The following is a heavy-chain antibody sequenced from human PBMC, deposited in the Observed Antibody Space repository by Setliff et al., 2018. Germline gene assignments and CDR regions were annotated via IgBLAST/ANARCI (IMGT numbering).Heavy chain of an antibody. CDR3: ARGLHSGTYWGTRPLGLDY. Sequence: SETLSLTCSVSGASISSYFWTWIRQPPGKGLEWIGNIHTSESTKYNPSLKSRVTISLDTSKRQFSLKLTSVTAADTAVYYCARGLHSGTYWGTRPLGLDYWGQGSLVTVSS. CDR1: GASISSYF. J-gene: IGHJ4*02. D-gene: IGHD1-26*01. CDR2: IHTSEST. V-gene: IGHV4-4*08.